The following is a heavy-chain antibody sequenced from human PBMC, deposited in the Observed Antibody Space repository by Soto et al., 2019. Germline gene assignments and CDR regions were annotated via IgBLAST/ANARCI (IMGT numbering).Heavy chain of an antibody. Sequence: QVQLVQSGAEVKKPGASVKVSCKASGYTFTGYYMHWVRQAPGQGLEWMGWINPNSGGTNYAQKFQGRVTMTRDTSISTAYMELSRLRSDDTAVYYCAREECSSTSCYFYYYYYGMVVWGQGTTVTVSS. D-gene: IGHD2-2*01. V-gene: IGHV1-2*02. CDR1: GYTFTGYY. J-gene: IGHJ6*02. CDR3: AREECSSTSCYFYYYYYGMVV. CDR2: INPNSGGT.